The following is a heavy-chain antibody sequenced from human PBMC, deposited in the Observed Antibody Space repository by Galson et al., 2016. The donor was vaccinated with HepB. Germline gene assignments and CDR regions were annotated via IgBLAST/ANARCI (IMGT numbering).Heavy chain of an antibody. CDR1: GYPFISYD. D-gene: IGHD3-10*01. CDR2: MNPKNGNT. Sequence: SVKVSCKAYGYPFISYDLNWVRQAPGQGFEWMGWMNPKNGNTGYAQKFKGRVTMTRNTSISTAHMELSGLRPDDTAVYFCARGPAGLLWFGEPKGDWGQGTLVTVSS. V-gene: IGHV1-8*01. J-gene: IGHJ4*02. CDR3: ARGPAGLLWFGEPKGD.